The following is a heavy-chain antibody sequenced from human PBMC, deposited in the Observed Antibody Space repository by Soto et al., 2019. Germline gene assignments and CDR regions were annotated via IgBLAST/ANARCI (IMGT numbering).Heavy chain of an antibody. CDR2: ISAYNGNT. J-gene: IGHJ4*02. Sequence: GASVKVSCKASGYTFTSYGISWVRQAPGQGLEWMGWISAYNGNTNHAQKLQGRVTMTTDTSTSTAYMELRSLRSDDTAVYYCARVPITMVRGVIIPSPFDYWGQGTLVTVSS. CDR1: GYTFTSYG. D-gene: IGHD3-10*01. V-gene: IGHV1-18*01. CDR3: ARVPITMVRGVIIPSPFDY.